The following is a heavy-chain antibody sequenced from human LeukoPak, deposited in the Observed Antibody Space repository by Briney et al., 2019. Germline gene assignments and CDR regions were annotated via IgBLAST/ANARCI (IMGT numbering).Heavy chain of an antibody. V-gene: IGHV3-23*01. Sequence: GGSLRLSCAASGFTFSSYAMSWVRQAPGKGLEWVSAISGSGGSTYYADSVKGRFTISRDNSKNTLYLQMNSLRAEDMAVYYCAKGEYQLLFGYWGQGTLVTVSS. CDR2: ISGSGGST. J-gene: IGHJ4*02. CDR1: GFTFSSYA. D-gene: IGHD2-2*01. CDR3: AKGEYQLLFGY.